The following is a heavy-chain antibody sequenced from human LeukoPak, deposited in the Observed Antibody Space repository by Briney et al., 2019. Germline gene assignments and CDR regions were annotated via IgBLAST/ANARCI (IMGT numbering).Heavy chain of an antibody. J-gene: IGHJ5*02. CDR1: TFTFSNYG. Sequence: PGWSLRLSCAASTFTFSNYGMHWVRQAPGKGLEWVAVIWYDGSNKYYADSVKGRFTISRDNSKNTLYLQMNSLRAEDTAVYYCAREAGYCSGGSCSNWFDPWGQGTLVTVSS. CDR2: IWYDGSNK. V-gene: IGHV3-33*08. CDR3: AREAGYCSGGSCSNWFDP. D-gene: IGHD2-15*01.